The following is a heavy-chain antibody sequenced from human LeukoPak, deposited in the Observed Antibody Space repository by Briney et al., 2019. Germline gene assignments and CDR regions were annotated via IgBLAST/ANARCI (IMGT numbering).Heavy chain of an antibody. CDR1: GYTFTGYY. Sequence: GASVKVSCKASGYTFTGYYIHWVRQAPGQELEWMGWIYPNSGGTNYAQKFQGRVTMTRDTSISTAYMELSRLTSDDTAVYYCARGAFYYDSSGSPDIWGQGTMVTVSS. D-gene: IGHD3-22*01. J-gene: IGHJ3*02. CDR2: IYPNSGGT. CDR3: ARGAFYYDSSGSPDI. V-gene: IGHV1-2*02.